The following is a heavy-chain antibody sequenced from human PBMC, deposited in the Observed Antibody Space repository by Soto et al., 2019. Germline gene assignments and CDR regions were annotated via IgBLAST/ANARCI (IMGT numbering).Heavy chain of an antibody. V-gene: IGHV3-64D*06. D-gene: IGHD5-12*01. CDR1: GFTFSTYA. Sequence: GGSLRLSCAASGFTFSTYAMSWVRQAPGKGLEYGSAISSNGGSTYYADSVKGRFTISRDNSKNTLYLQMSSLRAEDTAVYYCLVRLSYGMDVWGQGTTVTVSS. CDR3: LVRLSYGMDV. J-gene: IGHJ6*01. CDR2: ISSNGGST.